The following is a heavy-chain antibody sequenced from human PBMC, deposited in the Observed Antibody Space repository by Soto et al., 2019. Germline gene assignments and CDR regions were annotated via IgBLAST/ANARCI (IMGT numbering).Heavy chain of an antibody. J-gene: IGHJ4*02. V-gene: IGHV4-4*01. CDR3: AREIRGWTLF. Sequence: AVSGGSIWSSKWWSRVRQPPGNGLEWIAEIMHTGSTNYNPSLESRVTISVDRSKNQFSLKLRSVTATATAVSSCAREIRGWTLFCGQATLVTVST. CDR1: GGSIWSSKW. D-gene: IGHD2-15*01. CDR2: IMHTGST.